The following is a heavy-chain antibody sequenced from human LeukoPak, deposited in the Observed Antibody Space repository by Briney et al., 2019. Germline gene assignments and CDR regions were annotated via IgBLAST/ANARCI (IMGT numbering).Heavy chain of an antibody. Sequence: SETLSLTCTVSGGSIRSYYWSWIRQSPGKGLEWIGYIYYSGTTSYNPSLKSRVTISLDTSRNQFSLKLSSVTAADTAVYYCARGANWGSPDYWGQGTLVTVSS. V-gene: IGHV4-59*01. CDR1: GGSIRSYY. J-gene: IGHJ4*02. CDR2: IYYSGTT. D-gene: IGHD7-27*01. CDR3: ARGANWGSPDY.